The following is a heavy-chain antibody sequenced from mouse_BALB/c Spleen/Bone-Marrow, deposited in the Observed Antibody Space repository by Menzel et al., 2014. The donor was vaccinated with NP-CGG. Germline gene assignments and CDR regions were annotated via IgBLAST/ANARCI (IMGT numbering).Heavy chain of an antibody. J-gene: IGHJ3*01. Sequence: QVQLKESGAELVKPWASVKLSCKASGYTFTSYWMHWVKQRPGQGLEWIGEIDPSDSYTNYNQKFKGKATLTVDKSSSTAYMQLSSLTSEDSAVYYCARYGGYFPWFAYWGQGTLVTVSA. V-gene: IGHV1-69*02. CDR1: GYTFTSYW. D-gene: IGHD2-3*01. CDR3: ARYGGYFPWFAY. CDR2: IDPSDSYT.